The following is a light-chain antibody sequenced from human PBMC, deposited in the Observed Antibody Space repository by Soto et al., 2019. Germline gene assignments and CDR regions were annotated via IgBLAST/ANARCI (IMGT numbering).Light chain of an antibody. CDR3: QTWGTGAHVV. J-gene: IGLJ2*01. CDR1: SGHSSYV. Sequence: QLVLTQSPSASASLGSSVKLTYTLSSGHSSYVIAWHQQQPEKGPRYFMKLNSDGSHIQGDGIPDRFSGSSSGAQRYLTISSLKSEDEADYYCQTWGTGAHVVFGGGTKLTVL. V-gene: IGLV4-69*01. CDR2: LNSDGSH.